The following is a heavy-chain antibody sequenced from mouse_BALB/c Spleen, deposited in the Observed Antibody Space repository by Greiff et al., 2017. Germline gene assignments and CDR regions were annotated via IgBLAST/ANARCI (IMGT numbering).Heavy chain of an antibody. J-gene: IGHJ4*01. CDR3: ASYLLMDY. V-gene: IGHV1-7*01. CDR1: GYTFTSYW. Sequence: QVHVKQSGAELAKPGASVKMSCKASGYTFTSYWMHWVKQRPGQGLEWIGYINPSTGYTEYNQKFKDKATLTADKSSSTAYMQLSSLTSEDSAVYYCASYLLMDYWGQGTSVTVSS. CDR2: INPSTGYT.